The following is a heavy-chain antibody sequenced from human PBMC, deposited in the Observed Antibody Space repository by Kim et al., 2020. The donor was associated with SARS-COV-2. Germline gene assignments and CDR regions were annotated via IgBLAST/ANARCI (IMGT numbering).Heavy chain of an antibody. D-gene: IGHD6-19*01. V-gene: IGHV1-69*01. CDR3: ARPRTAGINAFDI. J-gene: IGHJ3*02. Sequence: YAQKFQGRVPITADESTSTAYMELSSLRSEDTAVYYCARPRTAGINAFDIWGQGTMVTVSS.